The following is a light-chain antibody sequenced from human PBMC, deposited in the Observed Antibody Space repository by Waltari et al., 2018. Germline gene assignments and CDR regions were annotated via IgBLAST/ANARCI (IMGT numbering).Light chain of an antibody. J-gene: IGKJ3*01. V-gene: IGKV3-11*01. CDR3: HHLTNWPAFT. CDR1: QGVRGY. Sequence: VLTQSPATLSLSQGERATLSCRASQGVRGYQAWYQQKPGQAPRLLIYDASNRATGVPARFSGSGSGTDFTLTISSLEPEDFAVYYCHHLTNWPAFTFGPGTKVDVK. CDR2: DAS.